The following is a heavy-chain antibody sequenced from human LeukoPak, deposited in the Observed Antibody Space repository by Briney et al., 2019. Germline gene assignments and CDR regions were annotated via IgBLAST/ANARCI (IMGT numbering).Heavy chain of an antibody. CDR1: GFNFNYYA. V-gene: IGHV3-23*01. CDR3: ASHDSFIPY. J-gene: IGHJ4*02. CDR2: ISDNEGRA. Sequence: GGSLRLSCAASGFNFNYYAMSWVRQAPGKGLEWVSGISDNEGRAYYTDSVKGRFTISRDRTKNTVYLQMHNLRADDTAVYFCASHDSFIPYWGQGTLVTVSS. D-gene: IGHD5-18*01.